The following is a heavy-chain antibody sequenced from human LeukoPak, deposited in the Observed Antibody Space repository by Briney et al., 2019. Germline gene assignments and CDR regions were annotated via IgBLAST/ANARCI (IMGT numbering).Heavy chain of an antibody. CDR3: ARDSSWSPRIVVVPAAKSVGGYFQH. D-gene: IGHD2-2*01. CDR2: ISYDGSNK. V-gene: IGHV3-30*04. J-gene: IGHJ1*01. CDR1: GFTFSSYA. Sequence: GRSLRLSCAASGFTFSSYAMHWVRQAPGKGLEWVAVISYDGSNKYYADSVKGRFTISRDNSKNTLYLQMNSLRAEDTAVCYCARDSSWSPRIVVVPAAKSVGGYFQHWGQGTLVTVSS.